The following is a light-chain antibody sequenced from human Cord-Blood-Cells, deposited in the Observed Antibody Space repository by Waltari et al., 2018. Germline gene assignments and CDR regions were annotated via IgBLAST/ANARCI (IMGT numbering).Light chain of an antibody. Sequence: DIQMTQSPSSLTASVADSDTITCRASQSISSYLNWYQQKPGKAPKLLIYAASSLQSGVPSRFSGSGSGTDFTLTISSLQPEDFATYYCQQSYSTPQYTFGQGTKLEIK. CDR2: AAS. V-gene: IGKV1-39*01. CDR3: QQSYSTPQYT. CDR1: QSISSY. J-gene: IGKJ2*01.